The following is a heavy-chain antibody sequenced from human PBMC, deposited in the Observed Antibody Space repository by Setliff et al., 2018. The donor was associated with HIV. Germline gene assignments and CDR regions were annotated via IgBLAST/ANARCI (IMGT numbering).Heavy chain of an antibody. J-gene: IGHJ3*02. D-gene: IGHD2-2*02. CDR2: ISHKSGSTI. CDR3: ARDAAAPAAIEGAFDI. V-gene: IGHV3-11*04. CDR1: GFTFSDYY. Sequence: PGGSLRLSCAASGFTFSDYYMSWIRQAPGKGLEWVSYISHKSGSTIYYADSVKGRFTISRDNSRNTLYLQMNSLRAEDTAVYYCARDAAAPAAIEGAFDIWGQGTMVTVSS.